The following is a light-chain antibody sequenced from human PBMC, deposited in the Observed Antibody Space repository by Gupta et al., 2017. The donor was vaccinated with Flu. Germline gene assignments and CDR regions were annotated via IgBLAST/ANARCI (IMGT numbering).Light chain of an antibody. CDR3: QQYGSSFP. Sequence: GESVPLSCRASQTVHSDFLVWYQQKPGQAPRLLIYSASIRAAGIPGRFSGSGSGTDFTLTISRLEPEDFAVYYCQQYGSSFPFGQGTRLEIK. V-gene: IGKV3-20*01. J-gene: IGKJ5*01. CDR2: SAS. CDR1: QTVHSDF.